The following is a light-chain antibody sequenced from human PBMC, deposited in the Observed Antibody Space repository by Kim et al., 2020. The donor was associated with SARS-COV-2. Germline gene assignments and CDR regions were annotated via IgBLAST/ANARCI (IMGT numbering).Light chain of an antibody. CDR2: GAS. V-gene: IGKV3-15*01. Sequence: VSPGERATLSCRASQSVSSNLAWYQQKPGQAPRLLIYGASTRATGIPARFSGSGSGTEFTLTISSLQSEDFAVYYCQQFNNWPFTFGPGTKVDIK. CDR3: QQFNNWPFT. J-gene: IGKJ3*01. CDR1: QSVSSN.